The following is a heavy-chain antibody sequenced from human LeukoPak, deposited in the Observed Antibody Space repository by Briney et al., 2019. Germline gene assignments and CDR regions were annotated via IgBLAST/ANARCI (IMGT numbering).Heavy chain of an antibody. Sequence: PGGSLRLSCAASGFTFSSYAMSWVRQAPGKGLEWVSYISSSGIAKNYADSVKGRFTISRDNANNSLYLQMNSLRAEDTAVYYCARAPSPVVAVNLDYWGQGTLVTVSS. CDR2: ISSSGIAK. J-gene: IGHJ4*02. V-gene: IGHV3-48*04. D-gene: IGHD2-15*01. CDR3: ARAPSPVVAVNLDY. CDR1: GFTFSSYA.